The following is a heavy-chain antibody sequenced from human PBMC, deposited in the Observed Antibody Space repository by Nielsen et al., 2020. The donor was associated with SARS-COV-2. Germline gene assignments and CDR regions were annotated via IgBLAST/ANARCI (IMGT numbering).Heavy chain of an antibody. CDR2: IYYSGST. CDR1: GRSISSSSFY. V-gene: IGHV4-39*01. D-gene: IGHD6-13*01. Sequence: ESLKISCTVSGRSISSSSFYWGCIRPPPGQGLEWIGSIYYSGSTYYNPSLKSRVTISVDTSKNQFSLKLSSVTAADTAVYYCARSHSSSWYYFDYWGQGTLVTVSS. CDR3: ARSHSSSWYYFDY. J-gene: IGHJ4*02.